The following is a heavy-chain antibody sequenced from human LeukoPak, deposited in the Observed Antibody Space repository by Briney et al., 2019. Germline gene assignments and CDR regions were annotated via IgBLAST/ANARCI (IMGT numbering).Heavy chain of an antibody. V-gene: IGHV3-53*01. CDR1: GFTVSSNY. D-gene: IGHD3-3*01. J-gene: IGHJ6*02. CDR2: IYSGGST. CDR3: ARGYLRFLEWLSTYYYYGMDV. Sequence: GGSLRLSCAASGFTVSSNYMSWVRQAPGKGLEWVSVIYSGGSTYYADSVKGRFTISRDNSKNTLYLQMNSLRAEDTAVYYCARGYLRFLEWLSTYYYYGMDVWGQGTTVTVSS.